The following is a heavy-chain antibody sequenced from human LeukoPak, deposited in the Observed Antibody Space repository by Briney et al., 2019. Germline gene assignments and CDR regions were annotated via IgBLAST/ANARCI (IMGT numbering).Heavy chain of an antibody. CDR3: ASRRDGYFPFDY. CDR2: INHSGST. Sequence: SETLSLTCAVYGGSFSGYYWSWTRQPPGKGLEWIGEINHSGSTNYNPSLKSRVTISVDTSKNQFSLKLSSVTAADTAVYYCASRRDGYFPFDYWGQGTLVTVSS. V-gene: IGHV4-34*01. D-gene: IGHD5-24*01. J-gene: IGHJ4*02. CDR1: GGSFSGYY.